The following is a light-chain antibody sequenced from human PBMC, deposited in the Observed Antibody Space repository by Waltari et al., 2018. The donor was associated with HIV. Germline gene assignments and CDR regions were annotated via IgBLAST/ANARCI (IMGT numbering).Light chain of an antibody. CDR3: QQYYNLPWT. J-gene: IGKJ1*01. Sequence: DIVMTQSPDSLAVSLGERATINCKSSQSVLYSSNNKNYLVWYKQRPGQPPKLLIYWASTRESGVPDRFSGSGSGTDFTLTISSLQAEDVAVYYCQQYYNLPWTFGQGTKVEIK. CDR2: WAS. CDR1: QSVLYSSNNKNY. V-gene: IGKV4-1*01.